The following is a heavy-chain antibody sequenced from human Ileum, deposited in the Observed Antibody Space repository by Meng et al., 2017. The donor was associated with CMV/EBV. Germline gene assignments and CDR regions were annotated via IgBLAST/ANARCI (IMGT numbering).Heavy chain of an antibody. Sequence: GESLKISCAASGFTFSDHYMDWVRQAPGKGLEWVGRIRNEANSYTTEYAASVKGRFIISRDDSKNSLYLQMNSLKSEDTAVYYCVSGKYPSDYWGQGTRVTVSS. J-gene: IGHJ4*02. CDR3: VSGKYPSDY. CDR2: IRNEANSYTT. CDR1: GFTFSDHY. D-gene: IGHD2-2*01. V-gene: IGHV3-72*01.